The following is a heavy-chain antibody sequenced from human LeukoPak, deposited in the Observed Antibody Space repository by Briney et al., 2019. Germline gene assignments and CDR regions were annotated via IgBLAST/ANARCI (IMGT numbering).Heavy chain of an antibody. J-gene: IGHJ4*02. V-gene: IGHV1-69*13. Sequence: SVKVSCKASGGTFSSYAISWVRQAPGQGLEWMGGIIPIFGTANYAQKFQGRVTITADESTSTAYMELSSLRSEDTAVYYCANARGYSYGLIDYWGQGTLVTVSS. D-gene: IGHD5-18*01. CDR1: GGTFSSYA. CDR3: ANARGYSYGLIDY. CDR2: IIPIFGTA.